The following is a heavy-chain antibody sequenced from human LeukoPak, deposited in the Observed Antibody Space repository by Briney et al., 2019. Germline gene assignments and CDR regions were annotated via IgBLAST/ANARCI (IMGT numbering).Heavy chain of an antibody. Sequence: SETLSLTCTVSGGSISGSNDYWAWIRQPPGKGLEWIGIIYYSGSTCYKPSLKSRVTISVDTSKNQFSLKLSSVTAADTAVYYCARHFRSYYGSGSYYPTYFDYWGQGTLVTVSS. CDR3: ARHFRSYYGSGSYYPTYFDY. D-gene: IGHD3-10*01. CDR1: GGSISGSNDY. J-gene: IGHJ4*02. CDR2: IYYSGST. V-gene: IGHV4-39*01.